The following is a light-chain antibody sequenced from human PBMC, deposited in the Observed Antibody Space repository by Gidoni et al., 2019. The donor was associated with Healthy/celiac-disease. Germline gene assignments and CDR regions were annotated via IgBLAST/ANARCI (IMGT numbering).Light chain of an antibody. Sequence: EIVLTQSPATLSLSPGERATLSCRASQRVSSYLAWYQQKPGQAPRLLIYDAYNRATGLPARFSGSGSGTDFTLTISSLEPEDFVVYYCPQRSKWSRTFGQGTKVEIK. CDR1: QRVSSY. CDR2: DAY. V-gene: IGKV3-11*01. J-gene: IGKJ1*01. CDR3: PQRSKWSRT.